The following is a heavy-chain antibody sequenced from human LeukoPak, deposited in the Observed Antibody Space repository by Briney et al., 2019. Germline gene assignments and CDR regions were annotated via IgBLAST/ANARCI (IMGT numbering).Heavy chain of an antibody. V-gene: IGHV3-15*01. CDR1: GFTFSNAW. D-gene: IGHD3-16*01. Sequence: GGSLRLSCAASGFTFSNAWMSWVRQAPGKGLEWVGRIKSKTDGGTTDYAAPVKGRFTISRDDSKNTMYLQMNSLKTEDTAVYYCTTDAFGGYGDQDFDYWGQGTLVTVSS. J-gene: IGHJ4*02. CDR3: TTDAFGGYGDQDFDY. CDR2: IKSKTDGGTT.